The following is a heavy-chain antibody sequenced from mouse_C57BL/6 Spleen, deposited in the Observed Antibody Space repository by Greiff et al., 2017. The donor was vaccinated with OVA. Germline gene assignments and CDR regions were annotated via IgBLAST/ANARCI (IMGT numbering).Heavy chain of an antibody. D-gene: IGHD2-1*01. CDR3: ARYGDLLWLNGGYFDY. Sequence: QVHVKQPGTELVKPGASVKLSCKASGYTFTSYWMHWVKQRPGQGLEWIGNINPSNGGTNYNEKFKSKATLTVDKSSSTAYMQLSSLTSEDSAVYYCARYGDLLWLNGGYFDYWGQGTTLTVSS. CDR2: INPSNGGT. V-gene: IGHV1-53*01. CDR1: GYTFTSYW. J-gene: IGHJ2*01.